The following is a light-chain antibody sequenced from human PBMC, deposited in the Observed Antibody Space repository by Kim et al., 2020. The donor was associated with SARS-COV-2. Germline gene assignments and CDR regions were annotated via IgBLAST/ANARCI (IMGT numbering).Light chain of an antibody. CDR2: DVT. Sequence: QSALTQPASVSGSPGQSITISCTGTSSDVGGYNYVSWYQQHPGKAPKLVIYDVTERPSGFSNRFSGSKSGNTASLTISGLQAEDEADYYCSSYTSSSTVIFGGGTQLTVL. CDR1: SSDVGGYNY. V-gene: IGLV2-14*03. CDR3: SSYTSSSTVI. J-gene: IGLJ2*01.